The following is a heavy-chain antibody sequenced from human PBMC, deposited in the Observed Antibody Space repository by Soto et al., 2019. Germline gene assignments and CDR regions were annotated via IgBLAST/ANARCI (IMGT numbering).Heavy chain of an antibody. Sequence: QLQLQESGPGLVKPSETLSLTCTVSGGSISSSSYYWGWIRQPPGKGLEWIGSIYYSGSTYYNPSLKSRVTISVDTSKNQFSLKLSSETAADTAVYYCARHLRRRDIVATYYYFDYWGQGTLVTVSS. J-gene: IGHJ4*02. CDR3: ARHLRRRDIVATYYYFDY. D-gene: IGHD5-12*01. CDR1: GGSISSSSYY. V-gene: IGHV4-39*01. CDR2: IYYSGST.